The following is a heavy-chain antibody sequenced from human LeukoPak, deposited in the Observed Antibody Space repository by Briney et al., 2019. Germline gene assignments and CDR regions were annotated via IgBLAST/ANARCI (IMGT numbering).Heavy chain of an antibody. CDR2: IYAGGGSGA. J-gene: IGHJ4*01. D-gene: IGHD1-14*01. Sequence: GGSLRLSCAASGFGVSSNDRSWVRQAPGKGLEWVSLIYAGGGSGAYYADSVRGRFTGSRHDSKNTLDLQMNSLRVDDTATYYCLRQGPGNPPRWGHGTLVTVSS. CDR1: GFGVSSND. CDR3: LRQGPGNPPR. V-gene: IGHV3-53*04.